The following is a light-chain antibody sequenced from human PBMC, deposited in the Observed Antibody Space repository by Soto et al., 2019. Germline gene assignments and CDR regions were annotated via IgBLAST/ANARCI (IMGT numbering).Light chain of an antibody. CDR3: QQYGSSFT. J-gene: IGKJ3*01. V-gene: IGKV3-20*01. Sequence: EIVLTQSPGTLSLSPGERATLSCRASQSVSSSYLAWYQQKPGQAPRLLIYGASSRATGIPDRFSGSGSGTDFTLTISRLEPDYVAVYYCQQYGSSFTFGPGTKVDIK. CDR2: GAS. CDR1: QSVSSSY.